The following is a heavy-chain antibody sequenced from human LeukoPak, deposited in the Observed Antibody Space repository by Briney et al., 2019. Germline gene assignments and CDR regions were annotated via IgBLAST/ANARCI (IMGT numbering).Heavy chain of an antibody. Sequence: GGSLRLSCAASGFTFSSYAMHWVRQAPGKGLEWVAVISYDGSNKYYADSVKGRFTISKDNSKNTLYLQMSSLRAENTAFYCCARASPNYDILPGYYGYWGQGALVTVSS. CDR3: ARASPNYDILPGYYGY. V-gene: IGHV3-30*04. D-gene: IGHD3-9*01. J-gene: IGHJ4*02. CDR1: GFTFSSYA. CDR2: ISYDGSNK.